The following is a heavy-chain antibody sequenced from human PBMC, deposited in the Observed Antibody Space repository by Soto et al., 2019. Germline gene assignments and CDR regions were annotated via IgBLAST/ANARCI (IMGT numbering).Heavy chain of an antibody. CDR1: GGTFSTYA. V-gene: IGHV1-69*06. J-gene: IGHJ3*02. Sequence: SVKVSCKASGGTFSTYAISWVRQAPGQGLEWMGGIIPIFDTANDAQTFKGRVTITADKSTSTAYMELSSLRSEDTAVYYCARETTRESYQDYSSTRGDAFDXWGQGTMVTVS. CDR2: IIPIFDTA. CDR3: ARETTRESYQDYSSTRGDAFDX. D-gene: IGHD4-4*01.